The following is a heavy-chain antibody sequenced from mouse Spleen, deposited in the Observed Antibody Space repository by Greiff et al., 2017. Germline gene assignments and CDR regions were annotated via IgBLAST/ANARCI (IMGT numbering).Heavy chain of an antibody. V-gene: IGHV1-54*01. D-gene: IGHD3-3*01. CDR1: GYAFTNYL. Sequence: QVQLQQSGAELVRPGTSVKVSCKASGYAFTNYLIEWVKQRPGQGLEWIGVINPGSGGTNYNEKFKGKATLTADKSSSTAYMQLSSLTSEDSAVYFCARSEGLYAMDYWGQGTSVTVSS. J-gene: IGHJ4*01. CDR3: ARSEGLYAMDY. CDR2: INPGSGGT.